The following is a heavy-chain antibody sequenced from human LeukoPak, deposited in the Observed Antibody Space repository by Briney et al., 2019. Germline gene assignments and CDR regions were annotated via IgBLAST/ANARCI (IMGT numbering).Heavy chain of an antibody. CDR3: AKGRAGNYYYDSSDY. CDR2: IYHSGST. CDR1: GGSISSSNW. V-gene: IGHV4-4*02. J-gene: IGHJ4*02. D-gene: IGHD3-22*01. Sequence: SETLSLTCAVSGGSISSSNWWSWVRQPPGKGLEWIGEIYHSGSTNYNPSLKSRVTISVDKSKNQFSLKLSSVTAADTAVYYCAKGRAGNYYYDSSDYWGQGTLVTVSS.